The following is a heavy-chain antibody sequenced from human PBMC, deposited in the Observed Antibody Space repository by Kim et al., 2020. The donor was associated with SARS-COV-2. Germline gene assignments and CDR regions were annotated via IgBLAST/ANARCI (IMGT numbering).Heavy chain of an antibody. Sequence: SYAQKFQGRVTMTRDTSTSTVYMELSSLRSEDTAVYYCARRPGSSVTPDYWGQGTLVTVSS. V-gene: IGHV1-46*01. D-gene: IGHD4-17*01. CDR3: ARRPGSSVTPDY. J-gene: IGHJ4*02.